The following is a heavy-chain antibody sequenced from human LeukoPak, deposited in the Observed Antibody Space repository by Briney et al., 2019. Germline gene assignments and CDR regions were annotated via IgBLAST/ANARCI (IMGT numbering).Heavy chain of an antibody. V-gene: IGHV4-34*01. D-gene: IGHD5-18*01. CDR3: ARGTVGSSYGLLGYFDY. CDR2: INHSGST. J-gene: IGHJ4*02. CDR1: GGSFSRYY. Sequence: SETLSLTCAVYGGSFSRYYWSWIRQPPGKGLEWIGEINHSGSTNYNPSLESRITISVATSKTQFSLKLSSVTAADPAVYYCARGTVGSSYGLLGYFDYWGQGTLVTVSS.